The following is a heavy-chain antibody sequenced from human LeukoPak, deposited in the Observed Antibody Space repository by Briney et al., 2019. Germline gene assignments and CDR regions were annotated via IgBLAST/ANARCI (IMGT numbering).Heavy chain of an antibody. CDR2: ISYDGSNK. CDR1: GFTFSSYA. J-gene: IGHJ5*02. D-gene: IGHD1-26*01. Sequence: GRSLRLSCAASGFTFSSYAMHWVRQAPGKGLEWVAVISYDGSNKYYADSVKGRFTISRDNAKNSLYLQMNSLRVEDTALYYCARDGAGWETTSWGQGTLVIVSS. V-gene: IGHV3-30-3*01. CDR3: ARDGAGWETTS.